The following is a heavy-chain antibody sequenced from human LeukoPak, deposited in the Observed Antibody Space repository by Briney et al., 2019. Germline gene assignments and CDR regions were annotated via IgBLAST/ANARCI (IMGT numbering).Heavy chain of an antibody. D-gene: IGHD4-17*01. CDR2: ISASGGSR. CDR3: AQDRGATVTTFVN. J-gene: IGHJ4*02. V-gene: IGHV3-23*01. CDR1: GFTFSYYV. Sequence: GGSLRLSSAASGFTFSYYVMSWVRQAPGKGLEWVSGISASGGSRYYADSVKGRFTISRDNSKNTVYLQMNSLRVEDTAIYYCAQDRGATVTTFVNWGQGTLVTVSS.